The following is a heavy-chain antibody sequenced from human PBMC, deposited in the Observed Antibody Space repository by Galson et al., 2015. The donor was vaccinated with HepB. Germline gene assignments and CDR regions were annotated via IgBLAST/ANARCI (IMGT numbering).Heavy chain of an antibody. D-gene: IGHD3-22*01. V-gene: IGHV3-30*18. J-gene: IGHJ4*02. CDR3: AKGKIPVQYYYDSSGPFDY. CDR2: ISYDGSNK. CDR1: GFTFSGYG. Sequence: SLRLSCAASGFTFSGYGMHWVRQAPGKGLEWVAVISYDGSNKYYADSVKGRFTISRDNSKNTLYLQMNSLRAEDTAVYYSAKGKIPVQYYYDSSGPFDYWGQGTLVTVSS.